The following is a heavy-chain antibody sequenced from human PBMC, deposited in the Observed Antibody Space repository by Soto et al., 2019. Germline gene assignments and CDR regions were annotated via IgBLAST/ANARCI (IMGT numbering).Heavy chain of an antibody. CDR2: IDPSDSQT. J-gene: IGHJ4*02. CDR3: ARQIYDSDTGPNFQYYFDS. V-gene: IGHV5-10-1*01. Sequence: ESLTISCKGSGYSFAGYWITWVRQKPGKGLEWMGRIDPSDSQTYYSPSFRGHVTISVIKSITTVFLQWSSLRASDTAMYYCARQIYDSDTGPNFQYYFDSWGQGTPVTVSS. D-gene: IGHD3-22*01. CDR1: GYSFAGYW.